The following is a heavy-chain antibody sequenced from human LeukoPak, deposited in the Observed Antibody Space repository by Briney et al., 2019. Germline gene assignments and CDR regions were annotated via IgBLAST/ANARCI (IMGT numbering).Heavy chain of an antibody. Sequence: EASVKVSCKASGYTFTSYGISWVRQAPGQGLEWMGWISAYNGNTNYAQKLQGRVTMTTDTSTSTAYMELRSLRSDDTAVYYCARAWRLGVRGATGYWGQGTLVTVSS. CDR3: ARAWRLGVRGATGY. D-gene: IGHD3-10*01. CDR2: ISAYNGNT. V-gene: IGHV1-18*01. CDR1: GYTFTSYG. J-gene: IGHJ4*02.